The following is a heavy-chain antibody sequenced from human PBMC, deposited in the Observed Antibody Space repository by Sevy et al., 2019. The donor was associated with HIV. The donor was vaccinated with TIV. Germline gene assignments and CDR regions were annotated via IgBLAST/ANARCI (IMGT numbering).Heavy chain of an antibody. CDR3: ARGSNYYDSSGYPDYYYYYMDV. Sequence: SETLSLTCTVSGGSISSGSYYWSWIRQPAGKGLEWIGRIYTSGSTNYNPSLKSRVTISVDTSKNQFSLKLSSVTAAGTAVYYCARGSNYYDSSGYPDYYYYYMDVWGKGTTVTVSS. CDR1: GGSISSGSYY. D-gene: IGHD3-22*01. V-gene: IGHV4-61*02. J-gene: IGHJ6*03. CDR2: IYTSGST.